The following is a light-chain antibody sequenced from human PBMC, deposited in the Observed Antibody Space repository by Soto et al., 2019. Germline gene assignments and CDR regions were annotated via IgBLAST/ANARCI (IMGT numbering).Light chain of an antibody. Sequence: QSVLTQPPSASGTPGQRVTISCSGSSSNIGSNYVYWYQQLPGTAPKLLIYRNNQRPSGVPDRFSGSKSGTSASLAISGLRSEDEADYYGAAWDVSGIVVFGGGTKLTVL. CDR2: RNN. CDR3: AAWDVSGIVV. J-gene: IGLJ2*01. V-gene: IGLV1-47*01. CDR1: SSNIGSNY.